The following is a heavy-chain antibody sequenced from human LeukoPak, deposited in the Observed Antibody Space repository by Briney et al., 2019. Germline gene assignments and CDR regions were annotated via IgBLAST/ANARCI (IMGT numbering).Heavy chain of an antibody. V-gene: IGHV4-38-2*02. CDR2: IYHSGST. D-gene: IGHD5-24*01. CDR1: GYSISRGYY. J-gene: IGHJ6*03. Sequence: PSETLSLTCTVSGYSISRGYYWGWIRQPPGKGLEWIGSIYHSGSTYYNPSLKSRVTISVDTSKNQFSLKLSSVTAADTAVYYCARMAVLYMDVWGKGTTVTVSS. CDR3: ARMAVLYMDV.